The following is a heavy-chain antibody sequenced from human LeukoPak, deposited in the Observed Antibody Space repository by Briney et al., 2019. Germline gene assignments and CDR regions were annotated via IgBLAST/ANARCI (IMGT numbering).Heavy chain of an antibody. CDR3: ARGWELRKYFDY. CDR1: GFTFSSYE. V-gene: IGHV3-48*03. CDR2: ISSSGSTI. D-gene: IGHD1-26*01. J-gene: IGHJ4*02. Sequence: PGGSLRLSCAASGFTFSSYEMNWVRQAPGKGLEWVSYISSSGSTIYYADSVKGRFTISRDNAKNSLYLQMNSLRAEDTAVYYCARGWELRKYFDYWGQGTLVTVSS.